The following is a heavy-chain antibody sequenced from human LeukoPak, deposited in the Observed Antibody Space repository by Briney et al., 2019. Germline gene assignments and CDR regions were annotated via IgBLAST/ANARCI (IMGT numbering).Heavy chain of an antibody. J-gene: IGHJ4*02. CDR1: GYSFTSYY. CDR2: INPSDGST. Sequence: ASVKVSCKASGYSFTSYYMHWVRQAPGQGLEWMGIINPSDGSTSYPQRFQGRVTMTRDTSTSTVYMELSSLISEDSALYYCARSAYTYSSYFDYWAREPWSPSPQ. V-gene: IGHV1-46*01. D-gene: IGHD5-18*01. CDR3: ARSAYTYSSYFDY.